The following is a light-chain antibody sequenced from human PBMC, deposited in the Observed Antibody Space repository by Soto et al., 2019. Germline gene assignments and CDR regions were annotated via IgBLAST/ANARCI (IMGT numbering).Light chain of an antibody. J-gene: IGKJ5*01. CDR1: QSVNNY. CDR3: QQRSSSIT. Sequence: EIVLTQSPATLSLSPGERATLSCRASQSVNNYLAWYQQKPGQAPRLLMYEASIRPTGIPARFSGSGSGTEFTLTISSQEPEDFAVYYCQQRSSSITFGQGTRLEIK. V-gene: IGKV3-11*01. CDR2: EAS.